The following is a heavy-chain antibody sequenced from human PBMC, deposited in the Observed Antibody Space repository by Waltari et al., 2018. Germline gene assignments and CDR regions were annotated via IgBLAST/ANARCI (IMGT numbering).Heavy chain of an antibody. D-gene: IGHD4-17*01. Sequence: EVQLVESGGGLVQPGRSLRLSGTASGFTFGDYAMSWVRQAPGKGLEWVGFIRSKAYGGTTEYAASVKGRFTISRDDSKSIAYLQMNSLKTEDTAVYYCTRDLPSGDYGDYYYYYMDVWGKGTTVTVSS. CDR2: IRSKAYGGTT. CDR1: GFTFGDYA. CDR3: TRDLPSGDYGDYYYYYMDV. V-gene: IGHV3-49*04. J-gene: IGHJ6*03.